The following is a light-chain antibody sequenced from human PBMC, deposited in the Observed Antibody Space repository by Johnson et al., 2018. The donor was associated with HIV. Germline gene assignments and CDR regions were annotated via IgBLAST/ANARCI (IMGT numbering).Light chain of an antibody. V-gene: IGLV1-51*02. CDR1: TSNIGNNY. Sequence: QSVLTQPPSVSAAPGQKVTISCSGSTSNIGNNYVSWYQQLPGTAPRLLIYENDKRPSGIPDRFSGSKSGTSATLGLTSLQTGDEADYYCGTWDNSLSAVFGTGTKVTVL. CDR2: END. CDR3: GTWDNSLSAV. J-gene: IGLJ1*01.